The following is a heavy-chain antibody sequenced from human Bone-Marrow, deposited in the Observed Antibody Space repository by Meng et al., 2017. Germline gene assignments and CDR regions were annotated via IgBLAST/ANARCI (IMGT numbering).Heavy chain of an antibody. Sequence: ASVKVSCKASGYTFTNYGISWVRQAPGQGLEWMGWISAYNGNTNYAQKLQGRVTMTTDTSTSTAYMELRSLRSDDTAVYYCARDAYIQLWLGALDYWGQGTLVTVSS. D-gene: IGHD5-18*01. J-gene: IGHJ4*02. CDR3: ARDAYIQLWLGALDY. V-gene: IGHV1-18*01. CDR1: GYTFTNYG. CDR2: ISAYNGNT.